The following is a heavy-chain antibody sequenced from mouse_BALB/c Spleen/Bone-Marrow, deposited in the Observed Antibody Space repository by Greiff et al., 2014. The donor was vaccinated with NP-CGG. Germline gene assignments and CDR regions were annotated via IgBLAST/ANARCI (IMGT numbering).Heavy chain of an antibody. CDR2: IDTSDSYT. CDR1: GYAFTDRW. J-gene: IGHJ4*01. CDR3: ARGGDDFSLDY. Sequence: QVQLQQPGTELVMPGASVKMSCKASGYAFTDRWIHWVKQRPGQGLEWIGAIDTSDSYTNYNQKFKGKATLTVDEFSSTAYIHLSSLTSEDSAVYYCARGGDDFSLDYWGQRTSVTVSS. D-gene: IGHD2-4*01. V-gene: IGHV1-69*01.